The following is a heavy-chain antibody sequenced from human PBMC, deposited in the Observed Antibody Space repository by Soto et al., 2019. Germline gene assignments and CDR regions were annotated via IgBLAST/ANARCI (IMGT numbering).Heavy chain of an antibody. D-gene: IGHD6-19*01. J-gene: IGHJ6*02. CDR2: INPSGGST. Sequence: ASVKVSCKASGYTFTSYYMHWVRQAPGQGLEWMGIINPSGGSTSYAQKFQGRVTMTRDTSTSTVYMELRSLRSDDTAVYYCAREGSAPYYYYGMDVWGQGTTVTVSS. CDR3: AREGSAPYYYYGMDV. V-gene: IGHV1-46*01. CDR1: GYTFTSYY.